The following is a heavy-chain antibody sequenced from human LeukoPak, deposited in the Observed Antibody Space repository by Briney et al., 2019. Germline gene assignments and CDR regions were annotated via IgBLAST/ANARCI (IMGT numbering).Heavy chain of an antibody. CDR2: LLYDGSTK. Sequence: PGGSLRLSCAASGFTFSSYSMHWVRQAPGKGLEWVAVLLYDGSTKYYADSVKGRFTIPSDNFKNTLYLQMNSLRAEDTAVYYCARDPKGYYGSGSYPHYFDYWGQGTLVTVSS. CDR3: ARDPKGYYGSGSYPHYFDY. CDR1: GFTFSSYS. J-gene: IGHJ4*02. V-gene: IGHV3-30*04. D-gene: IGHD3-10*01.